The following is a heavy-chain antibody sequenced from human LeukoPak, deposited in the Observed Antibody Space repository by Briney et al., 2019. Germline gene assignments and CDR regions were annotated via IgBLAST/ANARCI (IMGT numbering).Heavy chain of an antibody. CDR2: ISGSGGST. CDR1: GFTFFTYG. D-gene: IGHD3-10*01. CDR3: AKGPYYYGSGSFYNGLDY. J-gene: IGHJ4*02. Sequence: GGSLRLSCAATGFTFFTYGMSWVRQAPGKGLEWVSAISGSGGSTYYADSVKGRFTISRDNSKNTLYLEMNSLRADDTAVYYCAKGPYYYGSGSFYNGLDYWGQGTLVTVSS. V-gene: IGHV3-23*01.